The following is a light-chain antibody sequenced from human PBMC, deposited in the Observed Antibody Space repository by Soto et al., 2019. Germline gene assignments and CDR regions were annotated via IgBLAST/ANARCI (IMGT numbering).Light chain of an antibody. J-gene: IGKJ3*01. CDR3: LNRNNWPPRFP. CDR1: QRLVSS. Sequence: DIVLTQSPATLSLSPGERATLSCGSSQRLVSSLAWYQQKAGRAPRLLIYGDSTRAAGVTARVSGSRSGTVFPLTIRGLESEDFAVYFWLNRNNWPPRFPFGHG. V-gene: IGKV3-11*01. CDR2: GDS.